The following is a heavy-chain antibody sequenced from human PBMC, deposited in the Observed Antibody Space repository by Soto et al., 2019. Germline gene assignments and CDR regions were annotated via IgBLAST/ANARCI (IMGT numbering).Heavy chain of an antibody. D-gene: IGHD6-19*01. CDR3: ARDRGAVAGNYYYYYGMDV. CDR2: ISAYNGNT. CDR1: GYTFTSYG. J-gene: IGHJ6*02. Sequence: ASVKVSCKASGYTFTSYGISWVRQAPGQGLEWMGWISAYNGNTNYAQKLQGRVTMTTDTSTSTAYMELRSLRSDDTAVYYCARDRGAVAGNYYYYYGMDVWGQGTTVTVSS. V-gene: IGHV1-18*01.